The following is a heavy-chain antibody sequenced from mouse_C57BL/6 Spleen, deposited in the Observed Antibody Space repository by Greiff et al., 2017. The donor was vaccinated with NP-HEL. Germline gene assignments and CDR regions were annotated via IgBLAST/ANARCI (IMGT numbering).Heavy chain of an antibody. J-gene: IGHJ1*03. CDR2: IYPGSGST. CDR1: GYTFTSYW. Sequence: QVQLKQPGAELVKPGASVKMSCKASGYTFTSYWITWVKQRPGQGLEWIGDIYPGSGSTNYNEKFTSKATLTVDTSSSTAYMQLSSLTSEDSAVYYCARRGTRTVLADVWGTGTTVTVSS. D-gene: IGHD1-1*01. CDR3: ARRGTRTVLADV. V-gene: IGHV1-55*01.